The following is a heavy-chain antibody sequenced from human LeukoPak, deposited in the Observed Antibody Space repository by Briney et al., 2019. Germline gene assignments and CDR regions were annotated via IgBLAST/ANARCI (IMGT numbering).Heavy chain of an antibody. V-gene: IGHV1-2*06. CDR1: GYTFTGYY. J-gene: IGHJ5*02. CDR3: ARGVVTATSQVNWFDP. D-gene: IGHD2-21*02. Sequence: ASVKVSCKASGYTFTGYYMHWVRQAPGQGLEWMGRINPNSGGTNYAQKFQGRVTMTRDTSISTAYMELSRLRSDDTAVYYCARGVVTATSQVNWFDPWGQGTLVTVSS. CDR2: INPNSGGT.